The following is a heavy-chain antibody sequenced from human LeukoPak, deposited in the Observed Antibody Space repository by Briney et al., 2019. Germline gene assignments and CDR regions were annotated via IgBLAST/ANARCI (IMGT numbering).Heavy chain of an antibody. CDR1: GYTFSPYG. Sequence: GGSLRLSCAASGYTFSPYGMHWVRQAPGKGLVWVSHINGVGSTIVYADSVKGRFTISRDNAKNTLFLQMDSLRAEDTAVYYCARDRGTPDSFNSWGQGTVVTVSS. D-gene: IGHD3-10*01. CDR2: INGVGSTI. J-gene: IGHJ3*02. CDR3: ARDRGTPDSFNS. V-gene: IGHV3-74*01.